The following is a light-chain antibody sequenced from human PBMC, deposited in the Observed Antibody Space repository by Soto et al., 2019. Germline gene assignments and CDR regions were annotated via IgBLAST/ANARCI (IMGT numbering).Light chain of an antibody. CDR2: GAS. CDR1: QSVSSN. CDR3: QHYNNWPRT. J-gene: IGKJ1*01. V-gene: IGKV3-15*01. Sequence: EIVMTQSPATLSVSPGERATLSCRASQSVSSNLAWYQQKPGQAPRLLIYGASTRATGIPARFSGIGSGTEFTFTISSLQSEDFAVYYCQHYNNWPRTFGQGTKVES.